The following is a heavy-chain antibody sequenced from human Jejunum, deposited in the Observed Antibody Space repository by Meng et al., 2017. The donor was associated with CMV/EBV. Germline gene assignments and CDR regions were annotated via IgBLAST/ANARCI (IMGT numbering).Heavy chain of an antibody. V-gene: IGHV4-61*08. CDR1: GASVNRRDLY. J-gene: IGHJ4*02. D-gene: IGHD3-16*01. Sequence: CTVSGASVNRRDLYWGWIRQPPGGGLEWIGYVDYTGGANYNSSLESRVVISVDISKNQISLELHTVTAADTAVYFCARDSLSGGSNFWGQGTLVTVSS. CDR3: ARDSLSGGSNF. CDR2: VDYTGGA.